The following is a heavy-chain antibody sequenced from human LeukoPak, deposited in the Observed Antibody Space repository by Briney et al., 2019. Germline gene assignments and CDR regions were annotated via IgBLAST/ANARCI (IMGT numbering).Heavy chain of an antibody. CDR1: GYTFTGYY. CDR3: ARYVDYYDSSGYSPPDN. D-gene: IGHD3-22*01. CDR2: INPNSGGT. Sequence: ASVKVSCKASGYTFTGYYMHWVRQAPGQGLEWMGWINPNSGGTNYAQKFQGRVTVTRDTSISTAYMELSRPRSDDTAVYYCARYVDYYDSSGYSPPDNWGQGTLVTVSS. J-gene: IGHJ4*02. V-gene: IGHV1-2*02.